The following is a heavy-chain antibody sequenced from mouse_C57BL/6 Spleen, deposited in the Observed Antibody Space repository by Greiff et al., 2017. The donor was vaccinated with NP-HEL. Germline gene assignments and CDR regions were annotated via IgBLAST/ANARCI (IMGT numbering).Heavy chain of an antibody. V-gene: IGHV5-9-1*02. D-gene: IGHD2-10*02. Sequence: EVKVEESGEGLVKPGGSLKLSCAASGFTFSSYAMSWVRQTPEKRLEWVAYISSGGDYIYYADTVKGRFTISRDNARNTLYLQMSSLKSEDTAMYYCTYGNYDYAMDYWGQGTSVTVSS. CDR3: TYGNYDYAMDY. CDR1: GFTFSSYA. J-gene: IGHJ4*01. CDR2: ISSGGDYI.